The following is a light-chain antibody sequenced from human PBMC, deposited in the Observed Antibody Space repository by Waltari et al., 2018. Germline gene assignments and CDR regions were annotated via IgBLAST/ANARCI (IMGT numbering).Light chain of an antibody. V-gene: IGKV3-11*01. CDR3: QQRSNWL. CDR2: DAS. Sequence: EIVLTQSPATLSLSPGERATLSCRASQRVSSYLACYQQKPGQAPRRLIYDASNWATGIPARFSGSGSGTDFTLTISSLEPEDFAVYYCQQRSNWLFGQGTRLEIK. CDR1: QRVSSY. J-gene: IGKJ5*01.